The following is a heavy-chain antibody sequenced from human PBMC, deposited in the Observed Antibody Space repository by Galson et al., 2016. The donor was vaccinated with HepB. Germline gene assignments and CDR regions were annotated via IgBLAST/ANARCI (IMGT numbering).Heavy chain of an antibody. V-gene: IGHV4-59*01. CDR1: GGSISSYY. Sequence: SETLSLTCTVSGGSISSYYWSWIRQSPGKGLEWIGYIYYSGSTNYNPSLKGRVTISVDTSKNQFSLKLRSVTAADTAVFYCARSIGGEGFDYWGQGTLVTVSS. CDR3: ARSIGGEGFDY. CDR2: IYYSGST. J-gene: IGHJ4*02. D-gene: IGHD2/OR15-2a*01.